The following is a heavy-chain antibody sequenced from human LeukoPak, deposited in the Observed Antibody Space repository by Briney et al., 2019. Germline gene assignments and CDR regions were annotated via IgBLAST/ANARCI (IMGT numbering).Heavy chain of an antibody. J-gene: IGHJ3*02. CDR1: GYTFTGYF. CDR2: INPNSGGT. D-gene: IGHD6-13*01. V-gene: IGHV1-2*02. CDR3: ATAVIVAVFGDAFDI. Sequence: GASVKVSCKASGYTFTGYFMHWVRQAPGQGLEWMGWINPNSGGTNYAQKFQGRVTMTRDTSISTAYMELRRLRYDDTAVYYCATAVIVAVFGDAFDIWGQGTLVTASS.